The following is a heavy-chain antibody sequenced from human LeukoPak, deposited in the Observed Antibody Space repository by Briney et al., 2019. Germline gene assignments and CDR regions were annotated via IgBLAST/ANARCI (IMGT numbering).Heavy chain of an antibody. V-gene: IGHV3-7*01. D-gene: IGHD3-10*01. CDR2: IKQDGSEK. Sequence: GGSLRLSCAASGFTFSSYWMSWVRQAPGKGLEWVANIKQDGSEKYYVDSVKGRFTISRDNAKNSLYLQMNSLRAEGTAVYYCARDPRRVYGSGSYFYYYYGMDVWGQGTTVTVSS. J-gene: IGHJ6*02. CDR3: ARDPRRVYGSGSYFYYYYGMDV. CDR1: GFTFSSYW.